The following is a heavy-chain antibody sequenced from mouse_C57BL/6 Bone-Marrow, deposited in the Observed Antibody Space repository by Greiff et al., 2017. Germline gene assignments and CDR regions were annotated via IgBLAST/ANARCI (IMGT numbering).Heavy chain of an antibody. J-gene: IGHJ2*01. CDR1: GYTFTSYG. Sequence: VQLQQSGAELARPGASVKLSCKASGYTFTSYGISWVKQRTGQGLEWIGEIYPRSGNTYYNEKFKGKATLTTDNSTITAYMELRSLTSEDSAVYFCARVTTVVADYWGQGTTLTVSS. D-gene: IGHD1-1*01. V-gene: IGHV1-81*01. CDR2: IYPRSGNT. CDR3: ARVTTVVADY.